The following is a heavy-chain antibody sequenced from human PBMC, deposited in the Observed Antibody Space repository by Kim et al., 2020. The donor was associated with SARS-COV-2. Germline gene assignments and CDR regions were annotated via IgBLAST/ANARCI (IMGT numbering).Heavy chain of an antibody. V-gene: IGHV3-30*18. CDR2: ISYDGSNK. D-gene: IGHD5-18*01. CDR3: AKDRAIQEWTSPIDY. Sequence: GGSLRLSCAASGFTFSSYGMHWVRQAPGKGLEWVAIISYDGSNKYNADSVKGRFTISRDNSKNTLYLQMSSLTAEDTALYYCAKDRAIQEWTSPIDYWGQGTLVTVSS. J-gene: IGHJ4*02. CDR1: GFTFSSYG.